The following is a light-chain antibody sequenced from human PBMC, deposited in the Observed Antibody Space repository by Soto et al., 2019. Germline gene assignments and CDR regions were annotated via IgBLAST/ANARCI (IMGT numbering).Light chain of an antibody. CDR1: QSVLYSSNNKNY. Sequence: DIVMTQSPDSLAVSLGERATINCKSSQSVLYSSNNKNYLAWYQQKPGQPPKLLIYWASTRGSGVPDRFSGSGSGTDFTLTISSLQAEDVAVYYCQRYYSAPQTFGQGTKVEIK. J-gene: IGKJ1*01. CDR3: QRYYSAPQT. V-gene: IGKV4-1*01. CDR2: WAS.